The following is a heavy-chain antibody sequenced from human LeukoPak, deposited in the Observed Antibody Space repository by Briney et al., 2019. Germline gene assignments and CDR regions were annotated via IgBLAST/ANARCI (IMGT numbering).Heavy chain of an antibody. CDR2: IRSKANSYAT. J-gene: IGHJ4*02. CDR3: IAHGNEWFGSPVDY. D-gene: IGHD3-10*01. Sequence: PGGSLRLSCAASGFTFSGSAMHWVRQASGKGLEWVGRIRSKANSYATAYAASVKGRFTISRDDSKNTAYLQMNSLKTEDTAVYYCIAHGNEWFGSPVDYWGQGTLVTVSS. CDR1: GFTFSGSA. V-gene: IGHV3-73*01.